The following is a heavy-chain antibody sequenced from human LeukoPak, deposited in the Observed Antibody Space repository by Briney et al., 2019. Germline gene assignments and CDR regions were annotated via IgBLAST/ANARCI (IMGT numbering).Heavy chain of an antibody. D-gene: IGHD1-26*01. CDR2: IYYSGST. J-gene: IGHJ5*02. V-gene: IGHV4-59*01. CDR1: GGSISSYY. CDR3: ARTPREVWFDP. Sequence: SETLSLTCTVSGGSISSYYWSWIRQPPGKGLEWIGYIYYSGSTNYNPSLKSRVTISVDTSKNQFSLKLSSVTAADTAVYYCARTPREVWFDPWGQGTQVTVSS.